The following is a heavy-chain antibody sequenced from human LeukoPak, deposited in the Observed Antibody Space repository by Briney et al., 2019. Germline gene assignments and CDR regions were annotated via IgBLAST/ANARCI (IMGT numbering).Heavy chain of an antibody. Sequence: GGSLRLSCAASGFTFSNYWMSWVRQAPGKGLEWVSGINWNGGSTGYVDSVKGRFTISRDNAKNSLYLQMNSLRAEGTALYYCAYPRRGAFDIWGQGTMVTVSS. CDR1: GFTFSNYW. CDR2: INWNGGST. V-gene: IGHV3-20*04. CDR3: AYPRRGAFDI. J-gene: IGHJ3*02.